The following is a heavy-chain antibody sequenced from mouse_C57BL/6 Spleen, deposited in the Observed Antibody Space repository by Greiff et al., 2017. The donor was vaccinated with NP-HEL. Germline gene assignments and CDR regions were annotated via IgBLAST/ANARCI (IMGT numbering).Heavy chain of an antibody. D-gene: IGHD2-5*01. V-gene: IGHV10-1*01. CDR2: IRSKSNNYAT. J-gene: IGHJ1*03. CDR3: VRRGSNYLNWYFDV. Sequence: EVKLVESGGGLVQPKGSLKLSCAASGFSFNTYAMNWVRQAPGKGLEWVARIRSKSNNYATYYADSVKDRFTISRDDSESMLYLQMNNLKTEDTAMYYCVRRGSNYLNWYFDVWGTGTTVTVSS. CDR1: GFSFNTYA.